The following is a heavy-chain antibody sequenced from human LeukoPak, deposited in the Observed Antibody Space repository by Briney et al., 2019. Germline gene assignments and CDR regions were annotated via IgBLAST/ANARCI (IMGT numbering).Heavy chain of an antibody. D-gene: IGHD1-26*01. CDR1: GYTFTNYI. CDR3: ARGGNYFRFDP. Sequence: ASVEVSCKASGYTFTNYIISWVRQAPGQGLEWMGWISAYNGNTNYAQKLQGRVTMTTDTSTATAYMELRSLRSDDTAVYYCARGGNYFRFDPWGKGTLVSVSS. J-gene: IGHJ5*02. V-gene: IGHV1-18*01. CDR2: ISAYNGNT.